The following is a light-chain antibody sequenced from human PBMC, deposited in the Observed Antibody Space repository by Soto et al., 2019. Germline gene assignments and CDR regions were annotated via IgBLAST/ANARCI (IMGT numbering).Light chain of an antibody. CDR3: AAWDDGLRGVV. J-gene: IGLJ2*01. V-gene: IGLV1-47*02. CDR2: SNN. Sequence: QSVVTQPPSVSGTPGQGVIISCSGSSSNIGSNYVYWYQQLPGTAPKLLIYSNNQRPSGVPDRFSGSKSGTSASLAISGLRSEDEANYYCAAWDDGLRGVVFGGGTKLTVL. CDR1: SSNIGSNY.